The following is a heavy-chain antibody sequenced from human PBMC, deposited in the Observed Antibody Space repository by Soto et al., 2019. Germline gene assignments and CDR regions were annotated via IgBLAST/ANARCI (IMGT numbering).Heavy chain of an antibody. J-gene: IGHJ4*02. Sequence: PACAGSVSGGSVTGRKLGRTLGQECPGCVEVWIGSINYSGTTYYTSSLRSRVTISVDTSKNQFSLKMSSVTAADTAVYYCARLIHCFTTSCYFDYWGQGILVTVSS. D-gene: IGHD2-2*01. CDR3: ARLIHCFTTSCYFDY. CDR1: GGSVTGRKLG. CDR2: INYSGTT. V-gene: IGHV4-39*01.